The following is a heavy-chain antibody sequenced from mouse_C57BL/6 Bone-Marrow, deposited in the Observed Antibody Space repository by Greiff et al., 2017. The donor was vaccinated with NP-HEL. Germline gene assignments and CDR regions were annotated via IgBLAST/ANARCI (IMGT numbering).Heavy chain of an antibody. J-gene: IGHJ4*01. Sequence: DVKLVESGAELVRPGASVKLSCTASGFNIKDYYMHWVKQRPEQGLEWIGRIDPEDGDTEYAPKFQGKATMTADTSSNTAYLQLSSLTSEDTAVYYCTTPSAYYSNSYAMDYWGQGTSVTVSS. D-gene: IGHD2-5*01. V-gene: IGHV14-1*01. CDR1: GFNIKDYY. CDR3: TTPSAYYSNSYAMDY. CDR2: IDPEDGDT.